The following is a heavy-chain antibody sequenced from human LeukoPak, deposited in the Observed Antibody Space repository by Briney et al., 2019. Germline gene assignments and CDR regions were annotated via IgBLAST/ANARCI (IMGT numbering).Heavy chain of an antibody. CDR3: ARDHGASGKFDS. Sequence: GASVKVSCKASGYTFTSYYIQWVRQAPGQGLEWMGIISPSGGGTSYAQKFQGRVTMTTDTSASTVNMELSSLRAEDTAVYYCARDHGASGKFDSWGQGTLVTVSS. V-gene: IGHV1-46*01. D-gene: IGHD3-10*01. CDR2: ISPSGGGT. CDR1: GYTFTSYY. J-gene: IGHJ4*02.